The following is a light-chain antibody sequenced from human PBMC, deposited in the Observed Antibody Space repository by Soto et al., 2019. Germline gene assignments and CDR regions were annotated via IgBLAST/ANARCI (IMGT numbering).Light chain of an antibody. Sequence: DIPMTQSPSSLSTSVGDRVTITCRASQTISTYLNWYQHKAGEAPKLLIYDATRLQSGVPSRFSGSGYETDFTLTISSLQPEDFAIYYCQQYYSDPPWTFGQGTKVELK. CDR2: DAT. V-gene: IGKV1-39*01. CDR3: QQYYSDPPWT. J-gene: IGKJ1*01. CDR1: QTISTY.